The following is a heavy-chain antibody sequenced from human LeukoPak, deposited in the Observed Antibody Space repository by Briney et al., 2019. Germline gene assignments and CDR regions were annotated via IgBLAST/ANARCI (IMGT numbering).Heavy chain of an antibody. V-gene: IGHV3-74*01. CDR1: GFTFRSYW. D-gene: IGHD2-15*01. CDR3: ARVKDTSFGMDV. CDR2: VNTDGSST. J-gene: IGHJ6*02. Sequence: GGSLRLSCAASGFTFRSYWMHWVRQAPGKGLVWVSRVNTDGSSTSYADSVKGRFTISRDNAKNTLYLQMNSLRAEDTAVYYCARVKDTSFGMDVWGQGTTLTVSS.